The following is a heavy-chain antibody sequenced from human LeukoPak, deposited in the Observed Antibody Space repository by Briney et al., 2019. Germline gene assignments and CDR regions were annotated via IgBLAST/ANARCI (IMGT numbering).Heavy chain of an antibody. Sequence: SETLSLTCTVSGVSISIASYYWAWIRQPPGKGLEWIGSMSYSGSTYYNPSLKSRVTISVDTSKNQFSLKLSSVTAADTAVYYCATIFLGYCSGGSCGYWGQGTLVTVSS. CDR2: MSYSGST. CDR1: GVSISIASYY. V-gene: IGHV4-39*07. D-gene: IGHD2-15*01. J-gene: IGHJ4*02. CDR3: ATIFLGYCSGGSCGY.